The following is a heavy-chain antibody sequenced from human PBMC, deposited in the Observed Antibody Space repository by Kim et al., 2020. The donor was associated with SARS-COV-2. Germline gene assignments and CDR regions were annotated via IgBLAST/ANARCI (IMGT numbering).Heavy chain of an antibody. J-gene: IGHJ6*02. Sequence: GGSLRLSCAASGFTFSDYYMSWIRQAPGKGLEWVSYISSSSSYTNYADSVKGRFTISRDNAKNSLYLQMNSLRAEDTAVYYCARAGYLSGYGMDVWGQGTTVTVSS. V-gene: IGHV3-11*05. D-gene: IGHD1-1*01. CDR2: ISSSSSYT. CDR1: GFTFSDYY. CDR3: ARAGYLSGYGMDV.